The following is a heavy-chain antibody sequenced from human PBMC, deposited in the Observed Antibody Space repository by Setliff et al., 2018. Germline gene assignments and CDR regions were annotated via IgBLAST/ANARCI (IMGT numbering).Heavy chain of an antibody. V-gene: IGHV3-64*01. CDR2: ISSSGGNI. D-gene: IGHD3-22*01. CDR3: ARGGTYSSGPLDY. Sequence: GGSLRLSCAASGFTFSSYAMHWVRQAPGKGLEYVSSISSSGGNIYYANSVKGRFIISRDNSKSTLFLQMGSLRAEDMSVYYCARGGTYSSGPLDYWGQGILVTVSS. J-gene: IGHJ4*02. CDR1: GFTFSSYA.